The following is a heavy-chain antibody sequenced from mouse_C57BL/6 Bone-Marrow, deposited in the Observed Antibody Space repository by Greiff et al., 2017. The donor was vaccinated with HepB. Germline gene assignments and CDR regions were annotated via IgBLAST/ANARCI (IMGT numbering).Heavy chain of an antibody. CDR1: GFTFSDYG. CDR3: AKHLLPPYFDV. CDR2: ISSGSSTI. Sequence: DVHLVESGGGLVKPGGSLKLSCAASGFTFSDYGMHWVRQAPEKGLEWVAYISSGSSTIYYADTVKGRFTISRDNAKNTLFLQMTSLRSEDTAMYYCAKHLLPPYFDVWGTGTTVTVSS. D-gene: IGHD2-10*01. J-gene: IGHJ1*03. V-gene: IGHV5-17*01.